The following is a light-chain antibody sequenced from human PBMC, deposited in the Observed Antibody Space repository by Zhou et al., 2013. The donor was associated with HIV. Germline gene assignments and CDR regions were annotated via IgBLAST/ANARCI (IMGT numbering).Light chain of an antibody. CDR3: QQFNSYPLT. Sequence: IQMTQSPSSLSASVGDRVTITCRASQDISNYLAWYQQKPGKVPKLLIYDASSLESGVPSRFSGSGSGTDFTLTISSLQPEDFATYYCQQFNSYPLTFGGGTKVEIK. CDR1: QDISNY. J-gene: IGKJ4*01. CDR2: DAS. V-gene: IGKV1-13*02.